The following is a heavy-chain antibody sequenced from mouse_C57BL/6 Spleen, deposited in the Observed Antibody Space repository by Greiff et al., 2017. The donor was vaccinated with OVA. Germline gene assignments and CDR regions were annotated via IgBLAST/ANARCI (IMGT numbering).Heavy chain of an antibody. Sequence: EVNLVESGGDLVKPGGSLKLSCAASGFTFSSYGMSWVRQTPDKRLEWVATISSGGSYTYYPDSVKGRFTISRDTAKNTRYLQMSSLKAEETAMYDRARRGDSNYGYYLDYWGQGTTLTVAS. V-gene: IGHV5-6*02. D-gene: IGHD2-5*01. CDR2: ISSGGSYT. CDR3: ARRGDSNYGYYLDY. J-gene: IGHJ2*01. CDR1: GFTFSSYG.